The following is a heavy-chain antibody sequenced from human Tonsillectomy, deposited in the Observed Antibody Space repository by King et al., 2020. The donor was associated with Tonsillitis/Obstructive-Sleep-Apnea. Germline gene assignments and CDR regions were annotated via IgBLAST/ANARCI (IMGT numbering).Heavy chain of an antibody. J-gene: IGHJ2*01. Sequence: LQLQESGPGLVKPSETLSLTCTLSGGSISSSGYYWGWIRQPQGKGLEWIGSIYYSGRTFYNPSLKSRITISVHTSKKQFSLKLTSVTAADTAVYYCATDAYSYGQDWYFDLWGRGTLVTVSS. D-gene: IGHD5-18*01. V-gene: IGHV4-39*01. CDR1: GGSISSSGYY. CDR2: IYYSGRT. CDR3: ATDAYSYGQDWYFDL.